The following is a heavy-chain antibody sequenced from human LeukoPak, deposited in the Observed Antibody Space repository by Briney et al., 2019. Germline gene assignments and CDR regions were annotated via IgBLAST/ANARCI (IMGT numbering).Heavy chain of an antibody. CDR3: ASIVVAPFYYIDY. Sequence: SETLSLTCTVSGGSISSYYWSWIRQPPGKGLEWIGYIYYSGSTNYNPSLKSRVTISVDTSKNQFSLKLSSVTAADTAVYYCASIVVAPFYYIDYWGQGTLVTVSS. J-gene: IGHJ4*02. CDR2: IYYSGST. D-gene: IGHD3-22*01. CDR1: GGSISSYY. V-gene: IGHV4-59*08.